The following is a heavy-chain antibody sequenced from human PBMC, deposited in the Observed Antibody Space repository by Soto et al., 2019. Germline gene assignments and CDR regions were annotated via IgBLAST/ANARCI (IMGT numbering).Heavy chain of an antibody. D-gene: IGHD3-10*01. J-gene: IGHJ6*03. CDR1: EFTFSRHG. CDR2: IWSDGSNE. V-gene: IGHV3-33*01. CDR3: ARERTFGENKHNYMDG. Sequence: QVQLVESGGGVVQPGGSLRLSCAASEFTFSRHGMHWVRQAPGKGLQWVGVIWSDGSNERYADSVKGRFTISRDNSKNTLYLQMNSLRAEDTAVYYCARERTFGENKHNYMDGWGTGITVTVS.